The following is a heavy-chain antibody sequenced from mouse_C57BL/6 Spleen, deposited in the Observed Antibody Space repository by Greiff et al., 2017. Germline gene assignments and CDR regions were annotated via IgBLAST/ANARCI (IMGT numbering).Heavy chain of an antibody. J-gene: IGHJ2*01. CDR1: GYAFSSSW. Sequence: QVQLQQSGPELVKPGASVKISCKASGYAFSSSWMNWVKQRPGKGLEWIGRIYPGDGDTNYNGKFKGKATLTADKSSSTAYMQLSSLTSEDSAVSVCASCMAYYGSSYYFDYWGQGTTLTVSS. CDR3: ASCMAYYGSSYYFDY. V-gene: IGHV1-82*01. D-gene: IGHD1-1*01. CDR2: IYPGDGDT.